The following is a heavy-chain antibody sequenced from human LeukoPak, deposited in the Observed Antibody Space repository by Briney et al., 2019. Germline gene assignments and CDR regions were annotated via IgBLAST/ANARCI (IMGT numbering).Heavy chain of an antibody. D-gene: IGHD6-13*01. Sequence: PSETLSLTCTVSGGSISIYFWNWIRQPPGKGLEWIGYIYYSGITNYNPSLKSRVTISVDTSKNQFSLKLTSVTAAETAVYYCARGTAAALEYWGQGTLVTVSS. J-gene: IGHJ4*02. CDR1: GGSISIYF. CDR2: IYYSGIT. V-gene: IGHV4-59*08. CDR3: ARGTAAALEY.